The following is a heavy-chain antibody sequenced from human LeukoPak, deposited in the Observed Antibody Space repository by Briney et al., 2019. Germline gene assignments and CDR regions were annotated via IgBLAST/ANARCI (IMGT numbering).Heavy chain of an antibody. CDR1: GFIFSSYG. CDR2: IWYDGSEK. V-gene: IGHV3-33*01. CDR3: ARARADVLRFLEWSNYYYYYMDV. J-gene: IGHJ6*03. D-gene: IGHD3-3*01. Sequence: GGSLRLSCAASGFIFSSYGMHWVRQAPGKGLEWVAVIWYDGSEKYYVDSVKGRFTISRDNAKNSLYLQMNSLRAEDTAVYYCARARADVLRFLEWSNYYYYYMDVWGKGTTVTVSS.